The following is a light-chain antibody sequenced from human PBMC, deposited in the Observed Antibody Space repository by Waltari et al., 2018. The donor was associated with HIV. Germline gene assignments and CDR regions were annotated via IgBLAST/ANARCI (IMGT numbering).Light chain of an antibody. CDR3: SSYAGTYIV. CDR1: SSDVGTYTC. CDR2: NVR. Sequence: QSPLTQPLSVSGSLGQSVTIACTGTSSDVGTYTCVAWYQHAPGKAHKVIIYNVRERPAGVPDRFSGSKSANTAALAISRLQAEDEADYHCSSYAGTYIVFGTGTKVSVL. V-gene: IGLV2-11*01. J-gene: IGLJ1*01.